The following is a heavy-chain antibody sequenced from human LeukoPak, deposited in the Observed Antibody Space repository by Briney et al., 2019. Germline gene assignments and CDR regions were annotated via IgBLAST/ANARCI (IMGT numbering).Heavy chain of an antibody. CDR1: GGSISSYY. CDR2: IYYSGST. J-gene: IGHJ4*02. V-gene: IGHV4-59*01. D-gene: IGHD6-6*01. CDR3: ASTLAARRGTSFDY. Sequence: PSETLSLTCTVSGGSISSYYWSWIRQPPGKGLEWIGYIYYSGSTNYNPSLKSRVTISVDTSKNPFSLKLSSVTAADTAVYYFASTLAARRGTSFDYWGQGTLVTVSP.